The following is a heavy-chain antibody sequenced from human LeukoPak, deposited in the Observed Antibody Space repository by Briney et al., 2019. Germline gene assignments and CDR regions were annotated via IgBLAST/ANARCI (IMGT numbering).Heavy chain of an antibody. Sequence: SETLSLTCIVSGYSISSGYYWGWIRQPPGKGLEWIGNIHHSGSTYYNPSLKSRVTISVDTSKNQFSLELRSVTAADTAVYYCARGFCSNTRCYKEMATILPDYWGQGALVTVSS. V-gene: IGHV4-38-2*02. D-gene: IGHD2-2*02. CDR2: IHHSGST. CDR3: ARGFCSNTRCYKEMATILPDY. J-gene: IGHJ4*02. CDR1: GYSISSGYY.